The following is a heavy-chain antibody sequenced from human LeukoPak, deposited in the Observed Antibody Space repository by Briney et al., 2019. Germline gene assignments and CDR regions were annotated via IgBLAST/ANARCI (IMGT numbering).Heavy chain of an antibody. CDR1: GVSISSGGYS. D-gene: IGHD1/OR15-1a*01. Sequence: PSETLSLTCAVSGVSISSGGYSWSWIRQPPGKGLEWIGYIYHSGSTYYNPSLKSRVTISVDKSNNQFSLKLSSVTAADTAVYYCVTRGTASRLLDSWGQGTLVTVSS. CDR2: IYHSGST. J-gene: IGHJ4*02. V-gene: IGHV4-30-2*01. CDR3: VTRGTASRLLDS.